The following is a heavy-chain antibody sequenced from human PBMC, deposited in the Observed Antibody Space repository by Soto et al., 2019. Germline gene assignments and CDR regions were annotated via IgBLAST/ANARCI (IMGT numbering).Heavy chain of an antibody. CDR1: GGTFSSYA. J-gene: IGHJ5*02. D-gene: IGHD1-26*01. V-gene: IGHV1-69*01. CDR2: IIPIFGTA. Sequence: QVQLVQSGAEVKKPGSSVKVSCKASGGTFSSYAISWVRQAPGQGLEWVGGIIPIFGTANYAQKFQGRVTITADESTSTAYMGLSSLRSEDTAVYYCASSRRGGAIIVGATTWFDPWGQGTLVTVSS. CDR3: ASSRRGGAIIVGATTWFDP.